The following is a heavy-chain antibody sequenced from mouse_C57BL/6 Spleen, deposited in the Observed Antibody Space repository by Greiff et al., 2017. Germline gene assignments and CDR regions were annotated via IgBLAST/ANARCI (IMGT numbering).Heavy chain of an antibody. CDR1: GFTFSSYG. CDR2: ISSGGSYT. Sequence: EVQRVESGGDLVKPGGSLKLSCAASGFTFSSYGMSWVRQTPDKRLEWVATISSGGSYTYYPDSVKGRFTISRDNAKNTLYLQMSSLKSEDTAMYYCARRGYPADYYAMDYWGQGTSVTVSS. CDR3: ARRGYPADYYAMDY. J-gene: IGHJ4*01. V-gene: IGHV5-6*01. D-gene: IGHD3-1*01.